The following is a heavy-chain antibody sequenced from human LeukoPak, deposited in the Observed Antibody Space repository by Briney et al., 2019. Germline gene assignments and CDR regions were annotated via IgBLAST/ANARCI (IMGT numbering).Heavy chain of an antibody. CDR3: ARVNRPRHNWSGYSDFDY. V-gene: IGHV3-20*04. J-gene: IGHJ4*02. CDR2: INWNGGST. CDR1: GFTFDDYG. Sequence: PGGSLRLSCAASGFTFDDYGMSWVRQAPGKGLEWVSGINWNGGSTGYADSVKGRFTISRDNAKNSPYLQMNSLRAEDTALYYCARVNRPRHNWSGYSDFDYWGQGTLVTVSS. D-gene: IGHD3-3*01.